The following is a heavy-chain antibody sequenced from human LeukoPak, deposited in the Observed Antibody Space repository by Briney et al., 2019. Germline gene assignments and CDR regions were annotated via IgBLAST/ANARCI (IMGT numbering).Heavy chain of an antibody. CDR2: ISGGSGKT. V-gene: IGHV3-23*01. Sequence: GGSLRPSCAASGFTFSNYAMSWVRQAPGKGLEWVSTISGGSGKTYYTDSVKGRFTISRDHSENTLYLQMNSLRAEDTAVYHCAKHGRGNNSRDYFDYWGQGTLVTVSS. CDR3: AKHGRGNNSRDYFDY. CDR1: GFTFSNYA. D-gene: IGHD5-12*01. J-gene: IGHJ4*02.